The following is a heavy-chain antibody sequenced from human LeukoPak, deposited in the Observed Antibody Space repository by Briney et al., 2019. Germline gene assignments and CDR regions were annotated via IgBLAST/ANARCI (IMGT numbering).Heavy chain of an antibody. J-gene: IGHJ6*02. Sequence: GASVKVSCKASGYTFTNYGISWVRQAPGQGLEWMGWISGFNAKTNYAQKVQGRLTMTTDTSTSTAYMELRSLRSDDTAVYYCARGLQDYYYYNYMDVWGQGTTVIVSS. CDR2: ISGFNAKT. CDR1: GYTFTNYG. D-gene: IGHD4-11*01. CDR3: ARGLQDYYYYNYMDV. V-gene: IGHV1-18*01.